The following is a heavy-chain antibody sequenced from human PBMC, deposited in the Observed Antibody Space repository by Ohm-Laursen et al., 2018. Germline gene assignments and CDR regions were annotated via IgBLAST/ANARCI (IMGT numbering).Heavy chain of an antibody. Sequence: LSLTCGVYGGSFSGYYWSWIRQAPGKGLEWASYISSSGSTIYYADSVKGRFTISRDNAKNSLYLQMNSLRAEDTAVYYCARDGGSYQDDVFDIWGQGTMVTVSS. V-gene: IGHV3-11*01. CDR1: GGSFSGYY. J-gene: IGHJ3*02. CDR3: ARDGGSYQDDVFDI. D-gene: IGHD3-16*01. CDR2: ISSSGSTI.